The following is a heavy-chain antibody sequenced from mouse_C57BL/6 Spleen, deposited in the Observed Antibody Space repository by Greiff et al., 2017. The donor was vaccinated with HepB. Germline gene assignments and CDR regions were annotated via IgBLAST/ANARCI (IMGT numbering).Heavy chain of an antibody. CDR2: INPSNGGT. Sequence: VQLQQPGTELVKPGASVKLSCKASGYTFTSYWMPWVKQRPGQGLEWIGNINPSNGGTNYNEKFKSKATLTVDKASSTAYMQLSSLTSEDSAVYYCARDGSSLYDAMDYWGQGTSVTVSS. V-gene: IGHV1-53*01. D-gene: IGHD1-1*01. CDR3: ARDGSSLYDAMDY. J-gene: IGHJ4*01. CDR1: GYTFTSYW.